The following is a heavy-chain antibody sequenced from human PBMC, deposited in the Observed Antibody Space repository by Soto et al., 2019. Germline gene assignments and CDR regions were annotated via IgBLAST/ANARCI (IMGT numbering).Heavy chain of an antibody. CDR1: GFSFSDYS. V-gene: IGHV3-23*01. CDR3: AKRATTVPTPGNYFDC. CDR2: LTRTGTT. Sequence: GGSLRLSCVASGFSFSDYSMTWVRQGPGRGLEWVTTLTRTGTTFYADSVKGRFTISRDNSRNTLSLQMCSLRAEDTARYYCAKRATTVPTPGNYFDCWGQGTLVTVSS. D-gene: IGHD2-15*01. J-gene: IGHJ4*02.